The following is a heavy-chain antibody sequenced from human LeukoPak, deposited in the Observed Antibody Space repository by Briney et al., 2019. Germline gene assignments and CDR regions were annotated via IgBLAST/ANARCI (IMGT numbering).Heavy chain of an antibody. D-gene: IGHD2-21*01. CDR1: GGSTSSYY. CDR3: ARDGDETRGVLWNFDY. Sequence: PSETLSLTCTVSGGSTSSYYWSWIRQPPGKGLEWIGYIYYSGSTNYNPSLKSRVTISVDTSKNQFSLKLSSMTAADTAVYYCARDGDETRGVLWNFDYWGQGTLVTVSS. J-gene: IGHJ4*02. V-gene: IGHV4-59*01. CDR2: IYYSGST.